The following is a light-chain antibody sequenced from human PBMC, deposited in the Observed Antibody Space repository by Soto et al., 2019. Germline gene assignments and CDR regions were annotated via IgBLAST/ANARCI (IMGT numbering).Light chain of an antibody. CDR3: QQSYTTPQSWT. V-gene: IGKV1-39*01. CDR1: QSISTF. Sequence: DIQMTQSPSSLSASVGDRVTITCRASQSISTFLNWYQQKPGKAPKLLIYAASTLQSGVPSGFSGSGSGTDLALTISSLQPEDFATYFCQQSYTTPQSWTFGQGTKVEIK. CDR2: AAS. J-gene: IGKJ1*01.